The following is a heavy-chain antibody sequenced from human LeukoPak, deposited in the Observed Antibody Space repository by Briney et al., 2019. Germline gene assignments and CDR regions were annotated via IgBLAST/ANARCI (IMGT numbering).Heavy chain of an antibody. J-gene: IGHJ5*02. CDR2: MNPNSGNT. CDR1: GYTFTSYD. D-gene: IGHD1-26*01. CDR3: ARGRIGGTGVYDIPDH. Sequence: ASVKVSCKASGYTFTSYDINWVRQATGQGLEWMGWMNPNSGNTGYAQKFQGRVTITRNTSISTAYMELSSLRSEDTAVYYCARGRIGGTGVYDIPDHWGQGTLVTVSS. V-gene: IGHV1-8*03.